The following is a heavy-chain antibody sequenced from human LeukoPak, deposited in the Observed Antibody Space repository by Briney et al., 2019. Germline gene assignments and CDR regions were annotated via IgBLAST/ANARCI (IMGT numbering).Heavy chain of an antibody. CDR2: INPNNGDT. CDR1: GYSFTGYQ. V-gene: IGHV1-2*02. J-gene: IGHJ4*02. CDR3: ARAPTFLPAEDY. Sequence: GASVKVSCKASGYSFTGYQMHWVRQAPGQGLEWMGWINPNNGDTNYAQKFQGRVAMTRDTSISTAYMELSSLRSDDMAVYYCARAPTFLPAEDYWGQGTLVTVSS. D-gene: IGHD2-2*01.